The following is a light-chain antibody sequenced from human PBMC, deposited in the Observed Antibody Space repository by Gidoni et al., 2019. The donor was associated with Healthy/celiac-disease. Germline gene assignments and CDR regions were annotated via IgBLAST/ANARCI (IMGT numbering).Light chain of an antibody. CDR2: EVN. J-gene: IGLJ1*01. CDR1: SSDVWTYDL. Sequence: QSALTQPASVSGSPGQSITISCTGTSSDVWTYDLVSWYQHTQGKAAKLLIYEVNKRPSGISNRLAGSESGNTASLTISGLQAEDEADYYCCSYAGNNTYVFGTGTKVTV. CDR3: CSYAGNNTYV. V-gene: IGLV2-23*02.